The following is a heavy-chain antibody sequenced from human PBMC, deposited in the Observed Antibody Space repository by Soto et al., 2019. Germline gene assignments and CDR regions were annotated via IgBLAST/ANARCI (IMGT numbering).Heavy chain of an antibody. CDR2: IIPIFGTT. J-gene: IGHJ2*01. Sequence: QAHLVQSGAEVTKPGSSVKVSCKASGGTFTNYAISWVRQAPGQGLEWMGGIIPIFGTTNYAQKFQGRVTITADKSPQTVYMELNTLRSEDTGVYYCAGSPGPQWYFDFWGRGTLVTVSS. CDR3: AGSPGPQWYFDF. V-gene: IGHV1-69*14. CDR1: GGTFTNYA.